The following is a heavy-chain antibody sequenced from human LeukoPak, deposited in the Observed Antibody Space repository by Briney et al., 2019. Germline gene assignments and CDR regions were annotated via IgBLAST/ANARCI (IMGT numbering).Heavy chain of an antibody. J-gene: IGHJ5*02. V-gene: IGHV3-21*01. CDR2: ISSSSSYI. CDR1: GFTFSTYS. CDR3: ARGIYYDSSGYLGPDWFDP. D-gene: IGHD3-22*01. Sequence: SGGSLRLSCAASGFTFSTYSMNWVRQAPGTGLEWVSSISSSSSYIYYADSVKGRFTISRDNAKNSLYLQMNSLRAEDTAVYYCARGIYYDSSGYLGPDWFDPWGQGTLVTVSS.